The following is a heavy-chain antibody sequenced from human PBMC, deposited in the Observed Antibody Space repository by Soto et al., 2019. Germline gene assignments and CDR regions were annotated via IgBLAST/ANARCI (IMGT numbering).Heavy chain of an antibody. Sequence: QVQLQESGPGLVKPLETLSLTCTVSGGSINNYFWSWIRQPPGKGLEWIGYIYYIGSTKYNPSLKSRVTIAEDTSKNQFSLKLSSVTAADTAVYYCARHNAVAVFSFDCWGQGTLVTVSS. V-gene: IGHV4-59*08. CDR2: IYYIGST. D-gene: IGHD6-19*01. CDR1: GGSINNYF. CDR3: ARHNAVAVFSFDC. J-gene: IGHJ4*02.